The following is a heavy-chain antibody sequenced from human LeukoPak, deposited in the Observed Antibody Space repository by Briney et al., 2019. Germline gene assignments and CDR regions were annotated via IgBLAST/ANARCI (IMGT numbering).Heavy chain of an antibody. CDR3: TLRSSSFDY. D-gene: IGHD6-13*01. CDR1: GFTFNNAW. V-gene: IGHV3-15*07. CDR2: IKSKTDGGTT. J-gene: IGHJ4*02. Sequence: PGGSQRLSWAASGFTFNNAWINKVRQAPWNGLKSVGRIKSKTDGGTTDYAAPVKSKFTISRDDSKNTQNLQMNSLKTEDTAVYYCTLRSSSFDYWGQGTLVTVSS.